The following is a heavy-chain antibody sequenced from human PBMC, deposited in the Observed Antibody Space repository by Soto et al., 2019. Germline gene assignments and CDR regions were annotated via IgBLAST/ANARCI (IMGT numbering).Heavy chain of an antibody. V-gene: IGHV3-53*01. D-gene: IGHD3-3*01. CDR1: GFTVSSNY. CDR3: ARAGTMGKYYFDY. Sequence: GGSLRLSCAASGFTVSSNYMSWVRQAPGKGLEWVSVIYSGGSTYYAGSVKGRFTISRDNSKNTLYLQMNSLRAEDTAVYYCARAGTMGKYYFDYWGQGTLVTVSS. CDR2: IYSGGST. J-gene: IGHJ4*02.